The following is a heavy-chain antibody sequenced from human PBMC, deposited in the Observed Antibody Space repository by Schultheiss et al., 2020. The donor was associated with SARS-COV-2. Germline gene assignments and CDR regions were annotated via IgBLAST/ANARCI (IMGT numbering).Heavy chain of an antibody. Sequence: SQTLSLTCTVSGGSISSGSYYWGWIRQHPGKGLEWIGYIYYSGSTNYNPSLKSRVTISVDTSKNQFSLKLSSVTAADTAVYYCARGHIAAAGRGGWFDPWGQGTLVTVSS. V-gene: IGHV4-61*05. CDR1: GGSISSGSYY. CDR2: IYYSGST. CDR3: ARGHIAAAGRGGWFDP. J-gene: IGHJ5*02. D-gene: IGHD6-13*01.